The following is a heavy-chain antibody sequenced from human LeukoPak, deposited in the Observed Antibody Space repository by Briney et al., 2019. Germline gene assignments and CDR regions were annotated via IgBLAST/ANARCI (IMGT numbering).Heavy chain of an antibody. V-gene: IGHV3-53*01. D-gene: IGHD3-22*01. Sequence: GGSLRLSCAVSGFTVSGDYMSWVRQAPGKGLEGVSVIYSGGSTYYADSVKGRFTISRDNSKNMLYLEMNSLRAEDTAVYYCARAYYYDSSGYYGPFYYWGQGTLVTVSS. CDR2: IYSGGST. CDR1: GFTVSGDY. J-gene: IGHJ4*02. CDR3: ARAYYYDSSGYYGPFYY.